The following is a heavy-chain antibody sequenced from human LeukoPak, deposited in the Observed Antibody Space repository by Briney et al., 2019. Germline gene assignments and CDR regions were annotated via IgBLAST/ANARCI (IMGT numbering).Heavy chain of an antibody. CDR3: ARDFLVRVTGSFDY. Sequence: ASVKVSCKASGYRLTTYGLHWVRQAPGQRLEWMGWINAGDGDTKYSQKFQGRLTITRDASANTAYLELSSLTSEDTAVYYCARDFLVRVTGSFDYWGQGSLVTVSS. D-gene: IGHD3-10*01. J-gene: IGHJ4*02. CDR2: INAGDGDT. CDR1: GYRLTTYG. V-gene: IGHV1-3*01.